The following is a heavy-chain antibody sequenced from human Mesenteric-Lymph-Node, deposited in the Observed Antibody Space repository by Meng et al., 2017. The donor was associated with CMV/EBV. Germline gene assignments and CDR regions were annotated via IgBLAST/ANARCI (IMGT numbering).Heavy chain of an antibody. CDR3: ATSTGFLEWFDP. CDR2: IGTAGDT. V-gene: IGHV3-13*01. J-gene: IGHJ5*02. D-gene: IGHD3-3*01. CDR1: GFTFSSYD. Sequence: GGSLRLSCAASGFTFSSYDMHWVRQATGKGLEWVSAIGTAGDTYYPGSVKGRFTISRENAKNSLYLQMNSLRAGDTAVYYCATSTGFLEWFDPWGQGTLVTVSS.